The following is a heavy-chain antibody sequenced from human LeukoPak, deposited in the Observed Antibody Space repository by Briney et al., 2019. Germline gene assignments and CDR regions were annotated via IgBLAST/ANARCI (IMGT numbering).Heavy chain of an antibody. Sequence: GGSLRLSCAGSGLTFGRYWMSGVRQAPGKGLEWVASINQGGSRLHYLDSVTGRFIISRDDAQNSLFLQMTRLRVDDTAVYYCARLKDDVTKLDYWGQGTLVSVSS. D-gene: IGHD2-8*01. V-gene: IGHV3-7*01. CDR1: GLTFGRYW. CDR3: ARLKDDVTKLDY. CDR2: INQGGSRL. J-gene: IGHJ4*02.